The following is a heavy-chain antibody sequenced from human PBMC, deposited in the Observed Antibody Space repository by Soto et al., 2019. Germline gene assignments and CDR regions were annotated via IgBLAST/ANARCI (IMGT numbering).Heavy chain of an antibody. V-gene: IGHV1-2*04. CDR1: GYTFTDFY. CDR3: ARGGRYYFDY. Sequence: GASVKVSCKASGYTFTDFYIHWVRQAPGQGLEWMGWINPNSGGTNYAQKFRGWVTMTRDTSISTAYMELSRLTSDDAAVYYCARGGRYYFDYWGQGTLVTVSS. CDR2: INPNSGGT. J-gene: IGHJ4*02.